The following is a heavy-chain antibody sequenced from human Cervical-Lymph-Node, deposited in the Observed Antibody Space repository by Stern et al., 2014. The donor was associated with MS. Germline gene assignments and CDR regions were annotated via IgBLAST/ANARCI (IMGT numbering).Heavy chain of an antibody. Sequence: VHLVGSGGGVVQPGGSLRLSCAASGFSFSTYGMHWVRPAPGKGPEWVAVISHDGSQKYYADSVKGRLSISRDNSMNTLYLQMNSLRAEDTAIYFCAKDFRDQAFDYWGQGTLVTVSS. CDR2: ISHDGSQK. CDR3: AKDFRDQAFDY. V-gene: IGHV3-30*18. J-gene: IGHJ4*02. CDR1: GFSFSTYG.